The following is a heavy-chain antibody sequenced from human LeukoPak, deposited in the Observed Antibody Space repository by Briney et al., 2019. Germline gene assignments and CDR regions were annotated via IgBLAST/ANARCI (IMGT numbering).Heavy chain of an antibody. CDR3: ASKQWLVSDFDY. CDR1: GFTFSDYY. Sequence: GGSLRLPCAASGFTFSDYYMNWVRQAPGKGLEWVANIKQDGSEKYYVDSVKGRFTISRDNAKNSLYLQMNSLRAEDTAVYYCASKQWLVSDFDYWGQGTLVTVSS. CDR2: IKQDGSEK. V-gene: IGHV3-7*01. J-gene: IGHJ4*02. D-gene: IGHD6-19*01.